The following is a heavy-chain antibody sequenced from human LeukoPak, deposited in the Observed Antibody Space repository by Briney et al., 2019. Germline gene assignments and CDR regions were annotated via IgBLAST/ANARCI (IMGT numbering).Heavy chain of an antibody. D-gene: IGHD3-22*01. Sequence: GGSLRLSCAASGFTFSSYSMNWVRQAPGKGLEWASSISSSSSYIYYADSVKGRFTISRDNAKNSLYLQMNSLRAEDTAVYYCARDRNYYDSSGYYKICGQGTLVTVSS. CDR2: ISSSSSYI. CDR1: GFTFSSYS. J-gene: IGHJ4*02. CDR3: ARDRNYYDSSGYYKI. V-gene: IGHV3-21*01.